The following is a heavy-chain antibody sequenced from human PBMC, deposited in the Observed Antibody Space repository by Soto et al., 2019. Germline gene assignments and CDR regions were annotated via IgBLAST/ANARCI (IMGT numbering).Heavy chain of an antibody. V-gene: IGHV1-2*02. CDR3: ARVDDILTGYPPPYYYYGMDV. J-gene: IGHJ6*02. CDR2: INPNSGGT. D-gene: IGHD3-9*01. Sequence: EASVKVSCKASGYTFTGYYMHWVRQAPGQGLEWMGWINPNSGGTNYAQKFQGRVTMTRDTSISTAYMELSRLRSDDTAVYYCARVDDILTGYPPPYYYYGMDVWGQGTTVTVSS. CDR1: GYTFTGYY.